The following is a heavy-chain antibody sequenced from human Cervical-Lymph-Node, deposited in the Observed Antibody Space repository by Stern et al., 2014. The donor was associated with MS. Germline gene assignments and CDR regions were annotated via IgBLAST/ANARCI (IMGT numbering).Heavy chain of an antibody. Sequence: EGQLVDSGGGLVQPGESLRLSCAVSGFTFSSYWMTWVRRAPGKGLEWVASIETDGSEKSYVASVKCRFTISRDNAKNYMYLQMNSLRAEDTAVYYCARAVRELGNWGPGTLVTVSS. J-gene: IGHJ4*02. V-gene: IGHV3-7*01. CDR3: ARAVRELGN. D-gene: IGHD1-7*01. CDR1: GFTFSSYW. CDR2: IETDGSEK.